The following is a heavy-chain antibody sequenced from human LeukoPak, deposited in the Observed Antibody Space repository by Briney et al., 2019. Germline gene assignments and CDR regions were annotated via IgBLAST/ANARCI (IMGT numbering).Heavy chain of an antibody. D-gene: IGHD3-3*01. CDR2: IIPILGIA. CDR1: GGTFSSYT. V-gene: IGHV1-69*02. Sequence: SVKVSCKASGGTFSSYTISWVRQAPGQGLEWMGRIIPILGIANYAQKFQGRVTMTEDTSTDTAYMELSSLRSEDTAVYYCATLYDFWIWGQGTLVTVSS. CDR3: ATLYDFWI. J-gene: IGHJ4*02.